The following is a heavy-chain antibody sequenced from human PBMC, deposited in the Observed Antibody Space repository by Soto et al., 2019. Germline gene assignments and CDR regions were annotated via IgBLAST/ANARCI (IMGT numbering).Heavy chain of an antibody. CDR1: GYTFTTYY. D-gene: IGHD3-22*01. CDR3: ARESIRGVDSSGYYLLEGEYYGMDV. J-gene: IGHJ6*02. CDR2: INPSGGSATSGGSA. Sequence: ASVKVSCKASGYTFTTYYIHWVRQAPGQGLEWMGIINPSGGSATSGGSASYARKFQGRVALTRDTSTSTAYMEVRSLRSDDTAVYYCARESIRGVDSSGYYLLEGEYYGMDVWGQGTTVTVSS. V-gene: IGHV1-46*01.